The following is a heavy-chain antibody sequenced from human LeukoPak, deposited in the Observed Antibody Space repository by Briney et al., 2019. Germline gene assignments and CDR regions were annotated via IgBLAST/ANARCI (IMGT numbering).Heavy chain of an antibody. D-gene: IGHD6-25*01. CDR2: IIPIFGSA. J-gene: IGHJ6*03. CDR3: ARGYSGALYYYYYMDV. CDR1: RGTFSSYT. V-gene: IGHV1-69*13. Sequence: ASVKVSCTASRGTFSSYTINWVRQAPGQGLEWMGGIIPIFGSANYAQKFQGRVTITADESTSTAYMELSSLRSEDTAVYYCARGYSGALYYYYYMDVWGKGTTVTISS.